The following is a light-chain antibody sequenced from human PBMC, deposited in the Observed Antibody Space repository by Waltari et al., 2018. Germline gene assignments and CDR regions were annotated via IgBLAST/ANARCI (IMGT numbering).Light chain of an antibody. CDR1: QSLLYASNDKNY. Sequence: DIVMTQSPDSLAVSLGERAPINCKSSQSLLYASNDKNYLAWYQQKPRQPPKLLISWASTRESGVPDRVSGSGSGTDFTLTITNLHAEDAAVYYCQQYYHYPPTFGQGTNLEIK. V-gene: IGKV4-1*01. CDR2: WAS. CDR3: QQYYHYPPT. J-gene: IGKJ2*01.